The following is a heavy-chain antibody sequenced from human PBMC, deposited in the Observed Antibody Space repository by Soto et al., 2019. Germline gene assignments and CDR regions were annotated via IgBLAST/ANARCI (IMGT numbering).Heavy chain of an antibody. Sequence: QVQLVQSGAEVKKPGSSVKVSCKASGGTFSSYAISWVRQAPGQGLEWMGGIIPIFGTADYAQKFQGRVTITADESTSPAYMELSSLRSEDTAVYYCASHSGSSPEGRDYYGMDVWGQGTTVTVSS. V-gene: IGHV1-69*12. CDR2: IIPIFGTA. D-gene: IGHD1-26*01. CDR1: GGTFSSYA. J-gene: IGHJ6*02. CDR3: ASHSGSSPEGRDYYGMDV.